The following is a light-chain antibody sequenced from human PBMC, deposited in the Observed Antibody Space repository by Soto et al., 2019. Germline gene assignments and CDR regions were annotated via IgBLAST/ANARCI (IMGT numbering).Light chain of an antibody. Sequence: EFVLTQSPGTLSLSPGERATLSSSTSQSVSSSYLAWYQQKPGQAPRLLIYGASSRATGIPDRFSGSGSGTDFTLPISRLEPEDFAVYYCQQYGSSPLITVGQGTRLEIK. J-gene: IGKJ5*01. CDR3: QQYGSSPLIT. V-gene: IGKV3-20*01. CDR1: QSVSSSY. CDR2: GAS.